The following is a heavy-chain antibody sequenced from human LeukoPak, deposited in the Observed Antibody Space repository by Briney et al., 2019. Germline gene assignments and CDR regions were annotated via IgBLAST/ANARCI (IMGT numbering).Heavy chain of an antibody. J-gene: IGHJ4*02. D-gene: IGHD6-19*01. CDR1: GGSISSSSYY. CDR3: ARDPALAVAGTFDY. Sequence: SETLSLTCTVSGGSISSSSYYWGWIRQPPGKGLEWIGSIYYSGSTYYNPSLKSRVTISVDTSKNQFSLKLSSVTAADTAVYYCARDPALAVAGTFDYWGQGTLVTVSS. CDR2: IYYSGST. V-gene: IGHV4-39*07.